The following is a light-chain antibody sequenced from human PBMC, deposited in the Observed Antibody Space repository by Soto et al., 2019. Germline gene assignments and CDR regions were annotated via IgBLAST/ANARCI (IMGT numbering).Light chain of an antibody. J-gene: IGKJ2*01. V-gene: IGKV3-15*01. Sequence: EIVMTQSPATLSVSRGERATLSCRASQSVSSNLAWYQQKPGQAPRLLIYGASTRATGIPARFSGSGSGTEFTLTISSLQSEDFAVYYCQQYNNWPPDTFGQGNKLEIK. CDR1: QSVSSN. CDR2: GAS. CDR3: QQYNNWPPDT.